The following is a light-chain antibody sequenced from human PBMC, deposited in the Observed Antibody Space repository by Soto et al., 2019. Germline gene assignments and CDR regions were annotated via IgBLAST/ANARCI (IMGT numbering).Light chain of an antibody. J-gene: IGKJ4*01. Sequence: DIQMTQSHSTLSASVGDRVTITCRASQSISTWFAWYQQKPWKATKLLIYKASSLESGVASRFSGRGSGTDSTLTISSLQPDDFATYYCQQYNTSPLTFGGGTTVEIK. CDR1: QSISTW. CDR2: KAS. CDR3: QQYNTSPLT. V-gene: IGKV1-5*03.